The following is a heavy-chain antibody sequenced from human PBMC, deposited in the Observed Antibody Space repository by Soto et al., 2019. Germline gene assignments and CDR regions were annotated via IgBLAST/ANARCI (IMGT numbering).Heavy chain of an antibody. V-gene: IGHV1-58*01. Sequence: SVKVSCKASGFTFTSSAVQWVRQARGQRLEWIGWIVVGSGNTNYAQKFQERVTITRDMSTSTAYMELSSLRSEDTAVYYCAADNSGSYYYYYGMDVWGQGTTVTVSS. CDR1: GFTFTSSA. D-gene: IGHD1-26*01. CDR2: IVVGSGNT. CDR3: AADNSGSYYYYYGMDV. J-gene: IGHJ6*02.